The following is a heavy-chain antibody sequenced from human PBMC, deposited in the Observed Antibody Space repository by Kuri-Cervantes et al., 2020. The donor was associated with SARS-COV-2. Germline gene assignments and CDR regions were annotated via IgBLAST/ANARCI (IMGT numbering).Heavy chain of an antibody. J-gene: IGHJ6*02. V-gene: IGHV3-23*01. Sequence: GESLKISCAVSGFASSNSAMSWVRQAPGKGLEWVSSISLNGGSQYYADSVKGRFTISRDNSKNTLYLQMSSLRAEDTAVYYCARVGVAAAGSTSYYGMDVWGQGTTVTVSS. CDR1: GFASSNSA. CDR2: ISLNGGSQ. CDR3: ARVGVAAAGSTSYYGMDV. D-gene: IGHD6-13*01.